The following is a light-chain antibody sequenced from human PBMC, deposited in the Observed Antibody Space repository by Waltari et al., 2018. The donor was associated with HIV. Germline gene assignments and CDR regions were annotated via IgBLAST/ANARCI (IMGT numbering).Light chain of an antibody. CDR1: SIRSYD. CDR3: NSRDTSGDHVI. J-gene: IGLJ2*01. CDR2: GKT. Sequence: SSELTQDPAVSVALGQTVRITCRGDSIRSYDASWYQLQPGQAPLLVIYGKTNRPSGIPDRFSGSSSGNTASLTIAGAQADDEADYFCNSRDTSGDHVIFGGGTKLTVL. V-gene: IGLV3-19*01.